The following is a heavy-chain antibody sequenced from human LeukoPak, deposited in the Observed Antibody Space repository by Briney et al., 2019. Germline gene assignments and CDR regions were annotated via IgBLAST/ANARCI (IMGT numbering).Heavy chain of an antibody. CDR2: INPNSGGT. V-gene: IGHV1-2*06. CDR3: ARDIYYDILTGYVTSYYYYYMDV. J-gene: IGHJ6*03. Sequence: GASVKVSCKASGYTFTGYYMHWVRQAPGQGLEWMGRINPNSGGTNYAQKFQGRVTMTRDTSISTAYMELSRLRSDDTAVYYCARDIYYDILTGYVTSYYYYYMDVWGKGTTVTVSS. CDR1: GYTFTGYY. D-gene: IGHD3-9*01.